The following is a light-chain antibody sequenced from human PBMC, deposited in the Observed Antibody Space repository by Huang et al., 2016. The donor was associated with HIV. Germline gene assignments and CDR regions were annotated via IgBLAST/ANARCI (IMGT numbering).Light chain of an antibody. J-gene: IGKJ3*01. Sequence: DIQMTQSPSSLSASVGDRVTISCRASQNISDYLNWYQYKPGTAPKLLIFGASSFKSGVPSRFSGRGSGTDFTLTISSLHPEDFAIYYCQQSYRSPPFTFGPGTEVDIK. CDR2: GAS. V-gene: IGKV1-39*01. CDR3: QQSYRSPPFT. CDR1: QNISDY.